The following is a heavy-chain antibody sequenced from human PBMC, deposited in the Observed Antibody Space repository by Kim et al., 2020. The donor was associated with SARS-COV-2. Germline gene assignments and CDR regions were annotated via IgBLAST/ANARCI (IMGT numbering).Heavy chain of an antibody. CDR2: INHSGST. J-gene: IGHJ6*03. CDR3: ARGIRYSNYVGHYYYYMDV. Sequence: SETLSLTCAVYGGSFSGYYWSWIRQPPGKGLEWIGEINHSGSTNYNPSLKSRVTISVDTSKNQFSLKLSSVTAADTAVYYCARGIRYSNYVGHYYYYMDVWGQGTTVTVSS. CDR1: GGSFSGYY. V-gene: IGHV4-34*01. D-gene: IGHD4-4*01.